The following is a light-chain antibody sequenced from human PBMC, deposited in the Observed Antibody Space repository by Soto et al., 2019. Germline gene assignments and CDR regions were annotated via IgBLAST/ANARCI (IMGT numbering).Light chain of an antibody. Sequence: DIVMTQYPLSLPVTPGEPASISCRSSQSLLHSNGYNCLDWYLQKPGQSPQLLIYLGSNRASGVPDRFSGSGSGTDFTLKISRVEAEDVGVYYCMQALQTPVTFGGGTKVEIK. J-gene: IGKJ4*01. CDR2: LGS. CDR1: QSLLHSNGYNC. V-gene: IGKV2-28*01. CDR3: MQALQTPVT.